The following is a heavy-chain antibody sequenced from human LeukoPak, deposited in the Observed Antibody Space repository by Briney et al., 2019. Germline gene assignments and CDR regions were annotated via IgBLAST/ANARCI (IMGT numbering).Heavy chain of an antibody. Sequence: SVKVSCKASGGTFSSYAISWVRQAPGRGLEWMGGIIPIFGTANYAQKFQGRVTITADESTSTAYMELSSLRSEDTAVYYCARSCPTGNACYYYYYYGMDVWGQGTTVTVSS. CDR3: ARSCPTGNACYYYYYYGMDV. V-gene: IGHV1-69*13. CDR2: IIPIFGTA. J-gene: IGHJ6*02. D-gene: IGHD1-1*01. CDR1: GGTFSSYA.